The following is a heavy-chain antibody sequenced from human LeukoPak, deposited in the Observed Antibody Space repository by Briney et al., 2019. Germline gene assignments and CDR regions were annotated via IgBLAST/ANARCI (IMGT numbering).Heavy chain of an antibody. Sequence: GGALRLSCAAPGFTFCSHWMSWVRQGPGKGRKWVASLKDDETEIYFVDSVKSRFTTSRANANNSMYLQMTRLRDKDSAVYYCARFNLDYFDGSRDYYLSFDCWGQGPLVTVSS. CDR2: LKDDETEI. CDR1: GFTFCSHW. J-gene: IGHJ4*02. D-gene: IGHD3-22*01. CDR3: ARFNLDYFDGSRDYYLSFDC. V-gene: IGHV3-7*01.